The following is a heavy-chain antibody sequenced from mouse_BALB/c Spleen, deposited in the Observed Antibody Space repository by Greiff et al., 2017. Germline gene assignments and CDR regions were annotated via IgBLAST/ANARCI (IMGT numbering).Heavy chain of an antibody. V-gene: IGHV2-6-5*01. J-gene: IGHJ2*01. CDR1: GFSLTDYG. CDR2: IWGGGST. CDR3: AKHYYGSSYYFDY. Sequence: VQRVESGPGLVAPSQSLSITCTVSGFSLTDYGVSWIRQPPGKGLEWLGVIWGGGSTYYNSALKSRLSISKDNSKSQVFLKMNSLQTDDTAMYYCAKHYYGSSYYFDYWGQGTTLTVSS. D-gene: IGHD1-1*01.